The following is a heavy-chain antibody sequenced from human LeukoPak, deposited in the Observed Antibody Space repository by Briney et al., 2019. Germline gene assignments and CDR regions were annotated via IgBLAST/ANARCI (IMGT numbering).Heavy chain of an antibody. J-gene: IGHJ4*02. Sequence: GGALRLSCAASGFTFSSYWMSWVRQAPGKGLEWVANIKQDGSEKYYVDSVKGRFTISRDNAKNSLYLQMNSLRAEDTAVYYCARIFGGWYSSSWPYYFDYWGQGTLVTVSS. CDR1: GFTFSSYW. CDR2: IKQDGSEK. CDR3: ARIFGGWYSSSWPYYFDY. D-gene: IGHD6-13*01. V-gene: IGHV3-7*01.